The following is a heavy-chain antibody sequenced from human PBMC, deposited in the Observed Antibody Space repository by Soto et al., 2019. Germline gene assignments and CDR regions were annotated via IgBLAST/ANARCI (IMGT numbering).Heavy chain of an antibody. CDR1: GGTFGSYA. CDR2: ISAYNGNT. CDR3: ASDHGGWFYL. Sequence: GASVKLSCKASGGTFGSYAISWVRQAPGQGLEWMGWISAYNGNTNYAQKLQGRVTMTTDTSTSTAYMELRSLRSDDTAVYYCASDHGGWFYLWGQGTLVIGSS. V-gene: IGHV1-18*01. J-gene: IGHJ5*02.